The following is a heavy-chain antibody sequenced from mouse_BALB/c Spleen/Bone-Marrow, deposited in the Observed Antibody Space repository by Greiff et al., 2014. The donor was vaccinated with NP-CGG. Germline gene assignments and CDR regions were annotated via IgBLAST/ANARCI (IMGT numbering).Heavy chain of an antibody. V-gene: IGHV5-12*02. J-gene: IGHJ3*01. CDR1: GFTFSDYY. Sequence: EVMLVESGGGSVQPGGSLKLSCATSGFTFSDYYMYWVRQTPEKRLEWVAYISNGGGSTYYPDTVKGRFTISRDNAKNTLYLQMSRLKSEDTAMYYCARRNYDETWFAYWGQGTLVTVSA. CDR3: ARRNYDETWFAY. D-gene: IGHD2-4*01. CDR2: ISNGGGST.